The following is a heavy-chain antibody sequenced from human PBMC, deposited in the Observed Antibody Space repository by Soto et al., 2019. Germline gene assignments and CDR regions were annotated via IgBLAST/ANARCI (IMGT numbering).Heavy chain of an antibody. CDR3: ARRPDCSSTSCYKGAYYYYGMDV. J-gene: IGHJ6*02. V-gene: IGHV3-21*01. Sequence: EVQLVESGGGLVKPGGSLRLSCAASGFTFSSYSMNWVRQAPGKGLEWVSSISSSSSYIYYADSVKGRFTISRDNAKNSLYLQMNSLRAEDTDVYYCARRPDCSSTSCYKGAYYYYGMDVWGQGTTVTVSS. CDR1: GFTFSSYS. D-gene: IGHD2-2*02. CDR2: ISSSSSYI.